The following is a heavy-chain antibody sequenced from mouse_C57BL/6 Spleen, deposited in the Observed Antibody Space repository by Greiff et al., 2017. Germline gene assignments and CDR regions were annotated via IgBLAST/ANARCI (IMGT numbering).Heavy chain of an antibody. V-gene: IGHV2-5*01. CDR1: GFSLTSYG. CDR2: IWRGGST. Sequence: QVQLQQSGPGLVQPSQSLSITCTVSGFSLTSYGVHWVRQSPGKGLEWLGVIWRGGSTDYNAAFMSRLSITKDNSKSQVFFKMNSLQADDTAIYSCAKKGSNYYAMDYWGQGTSVTVSS. J-gene: IGHJ4*01. D-gene: IGHD2-5*01. CDR3: AKKGSNYYAMDY.